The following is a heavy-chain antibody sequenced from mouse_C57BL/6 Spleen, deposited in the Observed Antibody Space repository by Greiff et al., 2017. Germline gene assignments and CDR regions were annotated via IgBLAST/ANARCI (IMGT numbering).Heavy chain of an antibody. CDR3: ARGGENSYLDY. J-gene: IGHJ2*01. Sequence: QVKLQQPGAELVRPGSSVKLSCKASGYTFTSYWLHWVQQRPIQGLEWIGNLDPSDSETHYKQKFKDKSTLTVDKSPSTADMQLSSLTSDDSAVYYCARGGENSYLDYWGQGTTLTVSS. CDR2: LDPSDSET. CDR1: GYTFTSYW. V-gene: IGHV1-52*01.